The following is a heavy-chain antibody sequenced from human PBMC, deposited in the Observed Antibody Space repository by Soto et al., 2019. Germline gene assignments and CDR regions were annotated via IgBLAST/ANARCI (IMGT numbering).Heavy chain of an antibody. J-gene: IGHJ4*02. CDR2: IWFDGSNE. CDR3: ARDHEAYFDN. CDR1: GFSFSRHG. V-gene: IGHV3-33*01. Sequence: PGGSLRLSCAASGFSFSRHGMHWVRQAPGKGLEWVTVIWFDGSNEYYADSVKGRFTISRDNSKNTLYLQMNSLRAEDTAVYYCARDHEAYFDNWGQGTLVTVSS.